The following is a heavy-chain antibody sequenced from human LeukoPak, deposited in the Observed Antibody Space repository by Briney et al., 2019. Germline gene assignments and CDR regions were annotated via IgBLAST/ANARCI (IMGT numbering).Heavy chain of an antibody. J-gene: IGHJ6*02. Sequence: SETLSLTCTVSGGSISSYYWSWIRQPAGEGLEWIGRIYTSGSTNYNPSLKSRVTMSVDTSKNQFSLKLSSVTAADTAVYYCARAYSSGSYYGMDVWGQGTTVTVSS. CDR2: IYTSGST. D-gene: IGHD6-19*01. CDR3: ARAYSSGSYYGMDV. CDR1: GGSISSYY. V-gene: IGHV4-4*07.